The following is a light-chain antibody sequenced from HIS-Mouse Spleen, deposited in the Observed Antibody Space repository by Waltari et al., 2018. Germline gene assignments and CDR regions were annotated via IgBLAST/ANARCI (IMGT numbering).Light chain of an antibody. CDR3: QVWDSSSDHVV. V-gene: IGLV3-21*03. Sequence: SYVLTQPPSVSVAPGKTARITCGGNNIGSKSVHWYQQKPGPAPVLVVYDDSDRPSGSPERFSGSKSGNTATLTISRVEAGDEADYYCQVWDSSSDHVVFGGGTKLTVL. CDR2: DDS. CDR1: NIGSKS. J-gene: IGLJ2*01.